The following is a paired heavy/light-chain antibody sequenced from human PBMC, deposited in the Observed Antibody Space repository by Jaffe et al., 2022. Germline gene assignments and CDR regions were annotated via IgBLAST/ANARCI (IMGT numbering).Heavy chain of an antibody. CDR1: GFTFNNYA. D-gene: IGHD3-9*01. CDR2: INGRATNT. V-gene: IGHV3-23*01. CDR3: ARRAYDNSGAFHM. Sequence: EVQLLESGGGLVQPGGSLRLSCTASGFTFNNYAMTWVRQAPGRGLECVSSINGRATNTYYADSVKGRFTISRDNSKSTVYLQMNTLTAEDAAVYYCARRAYDNSGAFHMWGQGTVVTVSS. J-gene: IGHJ3*02.
Light chain of an antibody. V-gene: IGKV3-15*01. CDR1: ESVSIN. Sequence: EKVMTQSPAALSVSPGERATLSCRASESVSINLAWYQQKPGQAPRLLIYGASTRATGIPARFSGSGSGTEFTLTISSLQSEDFAVYYCQQYNNWPLTFGQGTRLEI. CDR2: GAS. J-gene: IGKJ5*01. CDR3: QQYNNWPLT.